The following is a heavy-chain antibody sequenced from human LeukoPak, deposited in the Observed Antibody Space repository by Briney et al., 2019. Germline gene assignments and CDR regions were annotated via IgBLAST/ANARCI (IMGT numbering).Heavy chain of an antibody. V-gene: IGHV4-34*01. CDR2: INHSGST. CDR3: ARHLYSSGWPNFGY. D-gene: IGHD6-19*01. CDR1: GGSFSGYY. J-gene: IGHJ4*02. Sequence: SETLSLTCAVYGGSFSGYYWSWIRQPPGKGLEWIGEINHSGSTNYNPSLKSRVTISVDTSKNQFSLKLSSVTAADTAVYYCARHLYSSGWPNFGYWGQGTLVTVSS.